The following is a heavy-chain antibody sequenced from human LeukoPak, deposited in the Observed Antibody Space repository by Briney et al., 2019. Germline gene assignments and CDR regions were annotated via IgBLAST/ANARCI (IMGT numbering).Heavy chain of an antibody. D-gene: IGHD3-10*01. J-gene: IGHJ6*02. CDR2: INHSGST. Sequence: SETLSLTCTVSGGSISSYYWSWIRQPPGKGLEWIGEINHSGSTNYNPSLKSRVTISVDTSKNQFSLKLSSVTAADTAVYYCARVRITMVRGVITYPYYYYGMDVWGQGTTVTVSS. CDR3: ARVRITMVRGVITYPYYYYGMDV. V-gene: IGHV4-34*01. CDR1: GGSISSYY.